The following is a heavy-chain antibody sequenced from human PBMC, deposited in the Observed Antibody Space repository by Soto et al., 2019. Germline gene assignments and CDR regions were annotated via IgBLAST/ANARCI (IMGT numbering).Heavy chain of an antibody. V-gene: IGHV4-39*01. CDR3: ARHAYSYGVIDY. D-gene: IGHD5-18*01. Sequence: QLQLQESGPGLVKPSETLSLTCTVSGDSIGSSGYYWGWIRQPPGKGPEWIGTIYYSGSTYNNPSLKSRVTISGDTSNNQFSLTLTSVTAADTAVYYCARHAYSYGVIDYWGQGTLVTVSS. CDR1: GDSIGSSGYY. J-gene: IGHJ4*02. CDR2: IYYSGST.